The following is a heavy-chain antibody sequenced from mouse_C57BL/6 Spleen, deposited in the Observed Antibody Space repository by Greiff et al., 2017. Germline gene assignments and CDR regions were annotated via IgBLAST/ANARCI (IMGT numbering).Heavy chain of an antibody. V-gene: IGHV1-62-2*01. Sequence: QVQLKESGAELVKPGASVKLSCKASGYTFTEYTIHWVKQRSGQGLEWIGWFYPGSGSIKYNEKFKDKATLTAAKSSSTVYMELSRLTSEDSAVYFCARHEGLLYPFAYWGQGTLVTVSA. D-gene: IGHD2-12*01. CDR1: GYTFTEYT. CDR2: FYPGSGSI. J-gene: IGHJ3*01. CDR3: ARHEGLLYPFAY.